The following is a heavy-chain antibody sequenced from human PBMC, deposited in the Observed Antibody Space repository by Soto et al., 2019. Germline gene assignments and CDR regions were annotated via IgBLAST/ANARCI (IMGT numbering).Heavy chain of an antibody. CDR2: ISSRSIYI. V-gene: IGHV3-21*01. J-gene: IGHJ4*02. CDR1: GFSFSSYA. Sequence: PGGSLRLSCVASGFSFSSYAMSWVRQAPGKGLEWVSSISSRSIYIYYADSVKGRFTISRDDAKNSLYLQVNSPRAEDTAVYYCVREIAGCGGDCLAYWGQGTLVTVSS. D-gene: IGHD2-21*01. CDR3: VREIAGCGGDCLAY.